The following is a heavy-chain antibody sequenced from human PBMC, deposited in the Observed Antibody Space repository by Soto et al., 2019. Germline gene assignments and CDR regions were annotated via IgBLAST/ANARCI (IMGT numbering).Heavy chain of an antibody. CDR1: GYTFTTDG. CDR2: ISTYNGNT. Sequence: QVHLVQSGAEVEKPGASVKVSCKASGYTFTTDGISWLRKAPGQGLEWMGWISTYNGNTIYAQKVQGRVTMTTDTSTNTAYMELRSLRSDDTAVYYCARGLCGGDCSYWEMGPFDLWGQGTMVTVSS. J-gene: IGHJ3*01. CDR3: ARGLCGGDCSYWEMGPFDL. D-gene: IGHD2-21*02. V-gene: IGHV1-18*01.